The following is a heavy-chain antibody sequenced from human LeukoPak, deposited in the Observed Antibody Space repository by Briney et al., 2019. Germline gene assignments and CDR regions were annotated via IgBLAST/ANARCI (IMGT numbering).Heavy chain of an antibody. D-gene: IGHD3-22*01. V-gene: IGHV3-23*01. CDR2: ISGSGGST. CDR3: AKDSLEYYYDSSGYYPTDY. Sequence: GGSLRLSCAASGFTFSSYAMSWVRQAPGKGLEWVSAISGSGGSTYYADSVKGRFTISRYNSKNTLYLQMNSLRAEDTAVYYCAKDSLEYYYDSSGYYPTDYWGQGTLVTVSS. J-gene: IGHJ4*02. CDR1: GFTFSSYA.